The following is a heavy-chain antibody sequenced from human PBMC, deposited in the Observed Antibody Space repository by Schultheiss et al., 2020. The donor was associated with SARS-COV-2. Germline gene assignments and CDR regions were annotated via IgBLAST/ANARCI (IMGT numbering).Heavy chain of an antibody. Sequence: SETLSLTCAVSGYSISSGYYWGWIRQPPGKGLEWIGSIYHSGSTYYNPSLKSRVTISVDTSKNQFSLKLSSVTAADTAVYYCARGPYMLYNYYYGMDVWGQGTTVTVSS. D-gene: IGHD2-8*01. CDR2: IYHSGST. J-gene: IGHJ6*02. CDR1: GYSISSGYY. V-gene: IGHV4-38-2*01. CDR3: ARGPYMLYNYYYGMDV.